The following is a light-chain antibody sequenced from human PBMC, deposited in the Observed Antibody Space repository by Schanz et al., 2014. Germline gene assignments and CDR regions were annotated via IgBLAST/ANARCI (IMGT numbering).Light chain of an antibody. CDR3: CSYAGSYTRV. CDR2: SNN. J-gene: IGLJ3*02. V-gene: IGLV1-44*01. CDR1: SSNIGSNT. Sequence: QSVLTQPPSASATPGLRVTISCSGSSSNIGSNTVNWYQQLPGTAPKLLIYSNNQRPSGVPGRFSGSKSGTSASLAISGLQSEDEADYHCCSYAGSYTRVFGGGTKLTVL.